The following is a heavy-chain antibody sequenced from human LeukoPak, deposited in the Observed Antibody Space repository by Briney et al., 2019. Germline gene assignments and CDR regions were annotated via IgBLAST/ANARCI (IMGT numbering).Heavy chain of an antibody. D-gene: IGHD6-19*01. J-gene: IGHJ4*02. Sequence: GGSLRLSCAASGFTFSSYWMHWVRQAPGKGLVWVSRINSDGSSTSYADSVKGRFTISRDNSKNTLFLQMNSLRAEDTAVYYCGRSTSGRNFFDYWGQGNLVTVAS. V-gene: IGHV3-74*01. CDR3: GRSTSGRNFFDY. CDR2: INSDGSST. CDR1: GFTFSSYW.